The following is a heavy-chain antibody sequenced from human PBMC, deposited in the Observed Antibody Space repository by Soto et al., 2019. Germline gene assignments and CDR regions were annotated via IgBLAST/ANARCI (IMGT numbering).Heavy chain of an antibody. Sequence: QVQLVESGGGVVQPGRSLRLSCTASGFTFSNYGMHWVRQAPGKGLKWVAVISYDGSNKYSADSVKGRFTISRDNSKNTLYLQMNSLGAEDTAVYYCARGRDYLGGDFDYWGQGTLVTVSS. V-gene: IGHV3-30-3*01. D-gene: IGHD3-16*01. CDR2: ISYDGSNK. CDR1: GFTFSNYG. J-gene: IGHJ4*02. CDR3: ARGRDYLGGDFDY.